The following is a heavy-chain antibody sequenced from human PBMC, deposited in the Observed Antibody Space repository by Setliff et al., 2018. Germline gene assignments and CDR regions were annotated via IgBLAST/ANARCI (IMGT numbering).Heavy chain of an antibody. CDR1: GGSISSYY. CDR3: AREQWLDPPGYYYMDV. J-gene: IGHJ6*03. V-gene: IGHV4-4*07. CDR2: IYIGGSA. Sequence: SETLSLTCTVSGGSISSYYWSWIRQPAGKGLEWIGHIYIGGSANYNPSLRSRVTMSIDTSKNQFSLKLNSVTAADMAVYYCAREQWLDPPGYYYMDVWAKGTTVTAP. D-gene: IGHD6-19*01.